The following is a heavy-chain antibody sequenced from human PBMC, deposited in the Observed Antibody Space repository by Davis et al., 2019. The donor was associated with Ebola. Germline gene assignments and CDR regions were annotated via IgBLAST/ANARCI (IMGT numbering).Heavy chain of an antibody. V-gene: IGHV4-59*01. D-gene: IGHD3-3*01. CDR2: IHNRGGT. CDR1: GGSTSNYY. CDR3: ARVHYDFWSGYYTGNWFDP. Sequence: MPSETLSLTCSVSGGSTSNYYWSRIRQAPGKGLEWIGHIHNRGGTNYNPSLKSRVTISVDTSKNQLSLKVISVTAADTAVYYCARVHYDFWSGYYTGNWFDPWGQGTLVTVSS. J-gene: IGHJ5*02.